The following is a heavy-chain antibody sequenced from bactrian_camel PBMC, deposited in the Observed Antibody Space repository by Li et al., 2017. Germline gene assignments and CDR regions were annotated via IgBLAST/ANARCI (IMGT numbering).Heavy chain of an antibody. J-gene: IGHJ4*01. D-gene: IGHD3*01. CDR1: GFTFSNYV. CDR3: AAGSSCSPLGVLGLRFHD. Sequence: VQLVESGGGLVQPGRSLSISCVASGFTFSNYVMSWVRQGPGKGRELVSTIGSDGITTYADSVKGRFTISRDNAKNTLYLQMNSLKTEDTAVYYCAAGSSCSPLGVLGLRFHDWGQGTQVTVS. V-gene: IGHV3S44*01. CDR2: IGSDGIT.